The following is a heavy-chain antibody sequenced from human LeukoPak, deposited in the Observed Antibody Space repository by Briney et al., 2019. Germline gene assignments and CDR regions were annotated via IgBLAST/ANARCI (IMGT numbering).Heavy chain of an antibody. V-gene: IGHV3-43*01. D-gene: IGHD3-10*01. CDR3: AKDYEGFGEF. J-gene: IGHJ1*01. CDR1: GFSLDVFT. CDR2: IEGSGIT. Sequence: GGSLRLSCAVSGFSLDVFTVHWVRQAPGKSLEWLSLIEGSGITSYAGSVKGRFTISRDNTKNSVYLQMNSLRTEDTAFYYCAKDYEGFGEFWGQGTLVSVSS.